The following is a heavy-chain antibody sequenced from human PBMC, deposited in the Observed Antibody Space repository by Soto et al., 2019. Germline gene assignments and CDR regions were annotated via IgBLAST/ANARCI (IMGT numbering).Heavy chain of an antibody. CDR3: AGGFSSVVFDV. V-gene: IGHV4-59*01. J-gene: IGHJ3*01. CDR1: GGSISSYY. Sequence: SETLSLTCTVSGGSISSYYWSWIRQPPGKGLEWIGYFYYGGSTNYNPSLKSRVTISIDTSKNQFSLNLFSVTAADTAVHYCAGGFSSVVFDVWGQGTMVTVSS. CDR2: FYYGGST. D-gene: IGHD6-19*01.